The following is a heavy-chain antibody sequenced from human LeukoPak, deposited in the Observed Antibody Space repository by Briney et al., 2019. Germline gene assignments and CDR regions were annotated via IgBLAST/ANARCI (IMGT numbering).Heavy chain of an antibody. CDR3: ARVLAAAGTVDY. D-gene: IGHD6-13*01. CDR2: IYYSGST. Sequence: SSETLSLTCTVSGGSISSSSYYWGWIRQPPGKGLEWIGSIYYSGSTYYNPSLKSRVTISVDTSKNQFSLKLSSVTAADTAVYYCARVLAAAGTVDYWGQGTLVTVSS. CDR1: GGSISSSSYY. J-gene: IGHJ4*02. V-gene: IGHV4-39*01.